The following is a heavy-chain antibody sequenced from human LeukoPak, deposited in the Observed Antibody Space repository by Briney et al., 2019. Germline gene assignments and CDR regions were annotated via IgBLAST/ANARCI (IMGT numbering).Heavy chain of an antibody. CDR1: GYTFTGYY. D-gene: IGHD1-26*01. V-gene: IGHV1-2*06. CDR3: ARAHGRIVGATGYYYYYMDV. Sequence: ASVKVSCKASGYTFTGYYMHWVRQAPGQGLEWMGRINPNSGGTNYAQKFQGRVTMTRDTSISTAYMELSRLRSDDTAVYYCARAHGRIVGATGYYYYYMDVWGKGTTVTVSS. J-gene: IGHJ6*03. CDR2: INPNSGGT.